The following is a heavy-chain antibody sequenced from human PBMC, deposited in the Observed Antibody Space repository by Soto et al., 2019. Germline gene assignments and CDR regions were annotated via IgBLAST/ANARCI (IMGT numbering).Heavy chain of an antibody. V-gene: IGHV4-4*07. CDR1: GGSISSYY. Sequence: TSETLSLTCTVSGGSISSYYWSWIRQPAGKGLEWIGRIYTSGSTNYNPSLKSRVNMSVDTSKNQFSLKLSSVTAADTAVYYCARGYYYGSGSLAGCDYWGQGILVTVSS. D-gene: IGHD3-10*01. CDR2: IYTSGST. CDR3: ARGYYYGSGSLAGCDY. J-gene: IGHJ4*02.